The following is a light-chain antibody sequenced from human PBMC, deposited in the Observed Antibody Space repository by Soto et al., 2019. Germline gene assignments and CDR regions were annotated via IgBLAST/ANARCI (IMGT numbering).Light chain of an antibody. V-gene: IGLV2-8*01. J-gene: IGLJ3*02. CDR1: TSDVGGYEY. CDR3: SSFAGANIWV. Sequence: SVLTQPPSASGSPGQSVTISCTGSTSDVGGYEYVSWYQQHPGKAPKLMIFEVNKRPSGVPNRFSGSKSGNTASLTVSGLQSEDEASYYCSSFAGANIWVFGGGTKLTVL. CDR2: EVN.